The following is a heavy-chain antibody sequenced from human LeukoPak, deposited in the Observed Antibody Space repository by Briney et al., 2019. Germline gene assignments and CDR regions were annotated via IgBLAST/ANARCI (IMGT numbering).Heavy chain of an antibody. CDR2: IKSKTGGGTT. D-gene: IGHD3-10*01. CDR3: TTVRRHLPIITMVRGKAGYYYYMDV. J-gene: IGHJ6*03. CDR1: GFTFSNAW. Sequence: PGGSLRLSCAASGFTFSNAWMSWVRQAPGKGLEWVGRIKSKTGGGTTDYAAPVKGRFTISRDDSKNTLYLQMNSLKTEDTAVYYCTTVRRHLPIITMVRGKAGYYYYMDVWGKGTTVTISS. V-gene: IGHV3-15*01.